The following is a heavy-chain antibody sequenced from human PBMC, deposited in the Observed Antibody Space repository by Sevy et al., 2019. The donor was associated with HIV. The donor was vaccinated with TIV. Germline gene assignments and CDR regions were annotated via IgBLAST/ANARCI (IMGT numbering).Heavy chain of an antibody. Sequence: GGSLRLSCAASGFTFSKYSMSWVRQPPGKGLEWVSTLTFGCGEINYADSVKGRFTISRDNSKSSVYLQMNNLRPEDSAVYYCAREGCTKPHDYWGQGTLVTVSS. CDR3: AREGCTKPHDY. J-gene: IGHJ4*02. V-gene: IGHV3-23*01. CDR1: GFTFSKYS. CDR2: LTFGCGEI. D-gene: IGHD2-8*01.